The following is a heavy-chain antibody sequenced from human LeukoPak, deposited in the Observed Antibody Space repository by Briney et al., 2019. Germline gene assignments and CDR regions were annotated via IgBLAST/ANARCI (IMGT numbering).Heavy chain of an antibody. CDR2: INPSGGST. V-gene: IGHV1-46*01. CDR3: ARDREGELSVDY. J-gene: IGHJ4*02. CDR1: GYTFTSYY. Sequence: ASVKVSCKASGYTFTSYYMHWLRQAPGQGLEWMGIINPSGGSTSYAQKFQGRVTMTRDTSTSTVYMELSSLRSEDTAVYYCARDREGELSVDYWGQGTLVTVSS. D-gene: IGHD3-16*02.